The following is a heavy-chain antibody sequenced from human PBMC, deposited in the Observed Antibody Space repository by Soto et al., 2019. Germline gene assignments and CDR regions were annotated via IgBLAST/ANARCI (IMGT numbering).Heavy chain of an antibody. Sequence: SETLSLTCTVSGGSISSGYWTWIRQPPGKGLEWIGYIYYGGSINYNPSLKSRVIISVDTAKNQFSLRLSSVSAADTAVYYCTGAYYDVSGYSLDPWGQGTSVTVSS. CDR3: TGAYYDVSGYSLDP. CDR2: IYYGGSI. J-gene: IGHJ5*02. V-gene: IGHV4-59*01. D-gene: IGHD3-22*01. CDR1: GGSISSGY.